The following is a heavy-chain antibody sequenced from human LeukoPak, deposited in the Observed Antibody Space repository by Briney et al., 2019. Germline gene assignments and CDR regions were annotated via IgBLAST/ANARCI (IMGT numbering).Heavy chain of an antibody. J-gene: IGHJ5*02. CDR3: AKDGRFTSGHWNWFDP. CDR2: ITGSGDTT. D-gene: IGHD3-22*01. V-gene: IGHV3-23*01. CDR1: GFTFTHYA. Sequence: HTGVSLRLSCAASGFTFTHYAMSWVRQAPGKGLEWVSTITGSGDTTYYADSVKGRFIISRDNSKNTLYLQMNSLRAEDTAVYYCAKDGRFTSGHWNWFDPWGQGTLVTVSS.